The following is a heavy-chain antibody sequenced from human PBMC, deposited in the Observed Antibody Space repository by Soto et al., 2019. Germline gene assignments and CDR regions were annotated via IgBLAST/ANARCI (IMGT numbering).Heavy chain of an antibody. CDR1: GYALTSYD. Sequence: ASVRGYGKASGYALTSYDINWVRRATGQGLEWMGWMNPNSGNTGYARKFQGRVTMTRNTSISTAYMELSNLRSEDTAVYYCARTLYGDYVYYWG. J-gene: IGHJ4*01. CDR3: ARTLYGDYVYY. D-gene: IGHD4-17*01. V-gene: IGHV1-8*01. CDR2: MNPNSGNT.